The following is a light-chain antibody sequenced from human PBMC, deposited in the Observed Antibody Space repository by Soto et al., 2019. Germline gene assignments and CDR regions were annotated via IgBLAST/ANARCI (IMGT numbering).Light chain of an antibody. Sequence: EVVLTQSPGSLSFSPGERATLSCRASQSVSSGYLAWYQQKPGQAPRLLIYGASSRATNIPDRFSGSGSGTDFTLTISRLEPEDFAVYYCQQYGYSSFTFGQGTKLEIK. CDR1: QSVSSGY. CDR2: GAS. V-gene: IGKV3-20*01. J-gene: IGKJ2*01. CDR3: QQYGYSSFT.